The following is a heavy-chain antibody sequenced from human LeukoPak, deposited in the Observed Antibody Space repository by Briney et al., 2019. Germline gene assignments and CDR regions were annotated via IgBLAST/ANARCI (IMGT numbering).Heavy chain of an antibody. V-gene: IGHV3-21*04. J-gene: IGHJ4*02. CDR3: ARAPGGFHGDYSPIAY. CDR1: GFTFSSYS. CDR2: ISSSSSYI. Sequence: GGSPRLSCAASGFTFSSYSMNWVRQAPGKGLEWVSSISSSSSYIYYADSVKGRFTISRDNSQNTLYLQMNSLRADETAIYYCARAPGGFHGDYSPIAYWGQGTLVTVSS. D-gene: IGHD4-17*01.